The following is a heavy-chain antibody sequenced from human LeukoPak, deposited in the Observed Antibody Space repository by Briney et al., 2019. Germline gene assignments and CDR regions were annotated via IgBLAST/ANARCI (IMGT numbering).Heavy chain of an antibody. CDR3: ARSPGIAAPDYYYYGMDV. CDR1: GFTFSSYS. V-gene: IGHV3-21*01. J-gene: IGHJ6*02. Sequence: PGGSLRLSCAASGFTFSSYSMNWVRQAPGKGLEWVSSISSSSSYIYYADSVKGRFTISRDNAKNSLYLQMNSLRAEDTAVYYCARSPGIAAPDYYYYGMDVWGQGTTVTVSS. CDR2: ISSSSSYI. D-gene: IGHD6-13*01.